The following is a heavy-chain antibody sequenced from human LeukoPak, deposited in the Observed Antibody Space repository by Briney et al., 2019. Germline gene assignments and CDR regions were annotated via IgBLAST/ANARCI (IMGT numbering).Heavy chain of an antibody. CDR1: GGSISSYY. Sequence: PSETLSLTCTVSGGSISSYYWSWIRQPAGKGLEWIGRIYTSGSTNYNPSLKSRVTMSVDTSKNQFSLKLSSVTAADTAVYYCAGCSSTSCYHYYYYYMDVWGKGTTVTVSS. CDR2: IYTSGST. V-gene: IGHV4-4*07. CDR3: AGCSSTSCYHYYYYYMDV. J-gene: IGHJ6*03. D-gene: IGHD2-2*01.